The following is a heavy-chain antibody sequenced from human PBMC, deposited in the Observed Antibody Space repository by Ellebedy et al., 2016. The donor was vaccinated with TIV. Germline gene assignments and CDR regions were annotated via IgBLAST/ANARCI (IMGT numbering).Heavy chain of an antibody. J-gene: IGHJ4*02. CDR2: IYYSGST. CDR1: GCSISSGGYY. V-gene: IGHV4-31*03. Sequence: MPSETLSLTFTVSGCSISSGGYYWSWIRQHPGKGLEWIGYIYYSGSTYYNPSLKSRVTISVDTSKNQFSLKLSSVTAADTAVYYCARGGIAVAGTDYWGQGTLVTVSS. CDR3: ARGGIAVAGTDY. D-gene: IGHD6-19*01.